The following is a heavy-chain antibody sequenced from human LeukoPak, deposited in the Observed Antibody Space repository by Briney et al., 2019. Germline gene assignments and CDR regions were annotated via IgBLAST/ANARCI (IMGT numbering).Heavy chain of an antibody. CDR3: ARAVLIAARPGYMDV. CDR2: ISAYNGNT. J-gene: IGHJ6*03. Sequence: GASVKVSCKASGYTFTSYGISWVRQAPGQGLEWMGWISAYNGNTNYAQKLQGRVTMTTDTSTSTAYMELRSLRSDDTAVYYCARAVLIAARPGYMDVWGKGTTVTVSS. D-gene: IGHD6-6*01. CDR1: GYTFTSYG. V-gene: IGHV1-18*01.